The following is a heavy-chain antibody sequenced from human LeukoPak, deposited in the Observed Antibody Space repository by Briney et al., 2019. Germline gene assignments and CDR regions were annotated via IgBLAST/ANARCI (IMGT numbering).Heavy chain of an antibody. CDR1: GYTFTGYY. CDR2: INPNSGGT. J-gene: IGHJ5*02. D-gene: IGHD2-2*01. V-gene: IGHV1-2*04. CDR3: AREVDRYCSSTSCYRGVNWFDP. Sequence: ASVKVSCKASGYTFTGYYMHWVRQAPGQGLEWMGWINPNSGGTNYAQKFQGWVTMTRDTSISTAYMELSRLGSDDTAVYYCAREVDRYCSSTSCYRGVNWFDPWGQGTLVTVSS.